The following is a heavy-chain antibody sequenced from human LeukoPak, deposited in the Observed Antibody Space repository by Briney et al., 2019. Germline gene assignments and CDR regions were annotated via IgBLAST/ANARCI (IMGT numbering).Heavy chain of an antibody. CDR2: IYTSGST. Sequence: SETLSLTCAVSGYSISSGYYWSWIRQPAGKGLEWIGRIYTSGSTNYNPSLKSRVTMSVDTSKNQFSLKLSSVTAADTAVYYCARDGFDIWGQGTMVTVSS. J-gene: IGHJ3*02. CDR1: GYSISSGYY. V-gene: IGHV4-4*07. CDR3: ARDGFDI.